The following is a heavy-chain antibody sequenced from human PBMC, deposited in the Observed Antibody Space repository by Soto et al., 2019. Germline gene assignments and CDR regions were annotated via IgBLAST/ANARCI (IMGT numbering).Heavy chain of an antibody. CDR2: ISSSSTT. V-gene: IGHV3-48*01. Sequence: PGGSLRLSCAASGFTFSSYSMNWVRQAPGKGLEWVSYISSSSTTYYADSVKGRFTISRDNAKNTLYLQMNSLRAEDTAVYYCAKDSQMRGDIVVVPAAAWFDPWGQGTLVTVSS. CDR3: AKDSQMRGDIVVVPAAAWFDP. J-gene: IGHJ5*02. D-gene: IGHD2-2*01. CDR1: GFTFSSYS.